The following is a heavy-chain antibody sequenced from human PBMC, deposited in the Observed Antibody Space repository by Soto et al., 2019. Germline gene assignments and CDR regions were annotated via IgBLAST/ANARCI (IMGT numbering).Heavy chain of an antibody. J-gene: IGHJ4*02. Sequence: QITLKESGPTLVKPTQTLTLTCTLSGFSLSTTPVGVGWIRQPPGQALEWLALIYWDDDRRNIPSLKNRLTITKDSPGGRVVITMTDMDAVDTGTYYCAQITPFDLKGYYVDYWGAGLLVNVSS. D-gene: IGHD3-9*01. CDR1: GFSLSTTPVG. CDR3: AQITPFDLKGYYVDY. CDR2: IYWDDDR. V-gene: IGHV2-5*02.